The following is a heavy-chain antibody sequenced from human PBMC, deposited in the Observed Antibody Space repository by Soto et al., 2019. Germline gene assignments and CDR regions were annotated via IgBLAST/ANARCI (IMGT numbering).Heavy chain of an antibody. Sequence: EVQLLESGGGLVQPGGSLRLSCAASGYTFSDYGMNWVRQAPGKGPEGVTAITYNAGSAFYPDSVKGRFTISRDNSKNTQYLQMNSLRAEDTAVDYCAKDVKRLEPYWGQGTLVIVSS. J-gene: IGHJ4*02. D-gene: IGHD3-16*01. CDR3: AKDVKRLEPY. CDR1: GYTFSDYG. V-gene: IGHV3-23*01. CDR2: ITYNAGSA.